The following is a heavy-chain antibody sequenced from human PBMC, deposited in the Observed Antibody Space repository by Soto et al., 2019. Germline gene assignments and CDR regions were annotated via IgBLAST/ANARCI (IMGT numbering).Heavy chain of an antibody. CDR2: IYYSGST. CDR3: ARDRFSWKGNTGNGKEGY. CDR1: GSSISSGGYY. D-gene: IGHD1-20*01. V-gene: IGHV4-31*03. Sequence: QVQLQESGPGLVKPSQTLSLTCTVSGSSISSGGYYWSWIRQHPGKGLEWIGYIYYSGSTYYNPSLKSRVTISVDTSKNQFSLKLSSVTAADTAVYYCARDRFSWKGNTGNGKEGYWGQGTLVTVSS. J-gene: IGHJ4*02.